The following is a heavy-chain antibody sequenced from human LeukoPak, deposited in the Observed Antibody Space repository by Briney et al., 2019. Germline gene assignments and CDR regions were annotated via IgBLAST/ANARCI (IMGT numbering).Heavy chain of an antibody. D-gene: IGHD3-10*01. V-gene: IGHV3-7*01. CDR1: GFTFSNYW. J-gene: IGHJ4*02. CDR2: IKEDGSDK. Sequence: GGSLRLSCEASGFTFSNYWMGWVRQPPGEGLQWVANIKEDGSDKYYVDSVKGRFTISRDNAKNSVYLQMNSLRVEDTAVYYCARRPFGADYWGQGTLVTVSS. CDR3: ARRPFGADY.